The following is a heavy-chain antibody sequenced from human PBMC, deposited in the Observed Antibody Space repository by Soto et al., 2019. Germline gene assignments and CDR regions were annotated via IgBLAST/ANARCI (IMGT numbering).Heavy chain of an antibody. J-gene: IGHJ6*02. V-gene: IGHV6-1*01. CDR1: GDSVSSNSAA. Sequence: SQTLSLTCAISGDSVSSNSAAWNWIRQSPSRGLEWLGRTYYRSKWYNDYAVSVKSRITINPDTSKNQFSLQLNSVTPEDMAVYYCARDIQWGGFYYYYYGMDVWGQGTTVTVSS. CDR2: TYYRSKWYN. D-gene: IGHD1-26*01. CDR3: ARDIQWGGFYYYYYGMDV.